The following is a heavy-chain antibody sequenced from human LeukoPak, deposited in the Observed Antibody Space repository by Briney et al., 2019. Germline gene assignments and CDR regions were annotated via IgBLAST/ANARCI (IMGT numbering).Heavy chain of an antibody. Sequence: ASVKVSCKASGYTFTSYAMHWVRQAPGQRLEWMGWINAGNGNTKYSQKFQGRVTITRDTSASTAYMELRSLRSDDTAVYYCARTPYGSGSYFSPAYYYYYGMDVWGQGTTVTVSS. J-gene: IGHJ6*02. CDR1: GYTFTSYA. V-gene: IGHV1-3*01. CDR2: INAGNGNT. CDR3: ARTPYGSGSYFSPAYYYYYGMDV. D-gene: IGHD3-10*01.